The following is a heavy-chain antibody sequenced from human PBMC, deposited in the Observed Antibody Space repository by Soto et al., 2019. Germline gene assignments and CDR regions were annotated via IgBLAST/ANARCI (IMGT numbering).Heavy chain of an antibody. V-gene: IGHV1-69*12. CDR1: GGTFSSYA. CDR2: IIPIFGTA. CDR3: ARDVRQLDYYYYGMDV. D-gene: IGHD6-6*01. J-gene: IGHJ6*02. Sequence: QVQLAQSGAEVKKPGSSVKVSCKASGGTFSSYAISWVRQAPGQGLEWKGGIIPIFGTANYAQKFQGRVTITADESTSPAYMELSSLRSEDTAVYYCARDVRQLDYYYYGMDVWGQGTTVTVSS.